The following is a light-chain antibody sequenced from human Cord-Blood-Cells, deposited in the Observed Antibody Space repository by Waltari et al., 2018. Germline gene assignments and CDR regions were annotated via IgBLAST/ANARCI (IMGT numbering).Light chain of an antibody. Sequence: QSALTQPASVSGSPGQSITISCPGTSSDVGGYNYVSWYQQHPGKAPKPMIYDVSNRPSGVSNRFSGSKSGNTASLTISGLQAEDEADYYCSSYTSSSTWVFGGGTKLTVL. V-gene: IGLV2-14*03. CDR2: DVS. J-gene: IGLJ3*02. CDR3: SSYTSSSTWV. CDR1: SSDVGGYNY.